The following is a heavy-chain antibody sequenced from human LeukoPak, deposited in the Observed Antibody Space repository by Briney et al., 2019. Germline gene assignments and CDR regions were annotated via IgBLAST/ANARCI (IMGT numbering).Heavy chain of an antibody. CDR1: GGTFSSYA. J-gene: IGHJ6*04. D-gene: IGHD2-2*01. Sequence: GASVKVSCKASGGTFSSYAISWVRQAPGQGLEWMGGIIPIFGTANYAQKFQGRVTITAYESTSTAYMELSSLRSEDTAVYYCARRGYCSSTSCYGRYYGMDVWGKGTTVTVSS. CDR2: IIPIFGTA. V-gene: IGHV1-69*13. CDR3: ARRGYCSSTSCYGRYYGMDV.